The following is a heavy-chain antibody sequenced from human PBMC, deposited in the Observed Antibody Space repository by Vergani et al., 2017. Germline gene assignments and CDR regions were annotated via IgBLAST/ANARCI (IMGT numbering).Heavy chain of an antibody. Sequence: QVQLVQSGAEVKKPGASVKVSCKASGYTFTSYAMHWVRQAPGQRLEWMGWINAGNGNTKYSQKFQGRVTITRDTSASTAYMGLSSLRSEDTAVYYCARGLGFPAAGIVYYYYGMDVWGQGTTVTVSS. CDR2: INAGNGNT. J-gene: IGHJ6*02. D-gene: IGHD6-13*01. CDR3: ARGLGFPAAGIVYYYYGMDV. V-gene: IGHV1-3*01. CDR1: GYTFTSYA.